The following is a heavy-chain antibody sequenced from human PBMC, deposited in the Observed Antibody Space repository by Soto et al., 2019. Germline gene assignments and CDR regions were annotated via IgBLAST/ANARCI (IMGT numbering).Heavy chain of an antibody. J-gene: IGHJ3*02. D-gene: IGHD2-2*01. CDR1: GFTFSSYS. CDR3: ASGLGYCSSTSWYADAFDT. Sequence: GGSLRLSCAASGFTFSSYSMDWVRQAPGKGLEWVSYISSSSSTIYYADSVKGRFTISRDNAKNSLYLQMNSLRAEDTAVYYCASGLGYCSSTSWYADAFDTWGQETMLTISS. V-gene: IGHV3-48*01. CDR2: ISSSSSTI.